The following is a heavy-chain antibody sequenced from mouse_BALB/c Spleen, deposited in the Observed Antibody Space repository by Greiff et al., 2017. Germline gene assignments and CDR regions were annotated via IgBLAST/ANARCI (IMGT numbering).Heavy chain of an antibody. D-gene: IGHD2-4*01. V-gene: IGHV2-9*02. Sequence: VMLVESGPGLVAPSQSLSITCTVSGFSLTSYGVHWVRQPPGKGLEWLGVIWAGGSTNYNSALMSRLSISKDNSKSQVFLKMNSLQTDDTAMYYCARDYYDYDEFAYWGQGTLVTVSA. CDR3: ARDYYDYDEFAY. CDR1: GFSLTSYG. J-gene: IGHJ3*01. CDR2: IWAGGST.